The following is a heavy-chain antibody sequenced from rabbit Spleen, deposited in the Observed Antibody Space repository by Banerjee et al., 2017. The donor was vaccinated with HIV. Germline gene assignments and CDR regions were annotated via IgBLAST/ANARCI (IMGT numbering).Heavy chain of an antibody. CDR2: INIVTGKD. CDR3: VRDLVTVIGWNFNL. Sequence: QSLEESGGDLVKPGASLTVTCKASGVSLNDKDVMCWVRQAPGKGLEWIACINIVTGKDVYATWAKGRFIMSRSSSTTVTLQMTCLTAADTATYICVRDLVTVIGWNFNLWGQGTLVTVS. J-gene: IGHJ4*01. D-gene: IGHD5-1*01. CDR1: GVSLNDKDV. V-gene: IGHV1S40*01.